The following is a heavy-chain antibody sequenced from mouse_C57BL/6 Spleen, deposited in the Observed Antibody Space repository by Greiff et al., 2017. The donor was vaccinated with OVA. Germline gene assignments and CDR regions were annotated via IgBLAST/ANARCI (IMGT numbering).Heavy chain of an antibody. D-gene: IGHD2-5*01. CDR1: GYSITSGYY. Sequence: DVQLQESGPGLVKPSPSLSLTCSATGYSITSGYYCNWIRQFPGNQLEWMGFISYDGSNNYNPSLKNRISITRDTSKNPFFLKLNSVTTEDTATYYGVSPTDYSNLGFAYWGQGTLVTVSA. V-gene: IGHV3-6*01. CDR3: VSPTDYSNLGFAY. J-gene: IGHJ3*01. CDR2: ISYDGSN.